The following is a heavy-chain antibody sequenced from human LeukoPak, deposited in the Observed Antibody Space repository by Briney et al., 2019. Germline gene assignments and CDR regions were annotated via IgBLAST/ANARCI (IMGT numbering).Heavy chain of an antibody. J-gene: IGHJ6*03. CDR1: GGSISSSSYY. V-gene: IGHV4-39*01. CDR3: ARHGGPRPYYYMDV. Sequence: SETLSLTCTVSGGSISSSSYYWGWIRQPPGKGLEWIGSIYYSGSTYYNPSLKSRVTISVDTSKNQFSLKLSSVTAADTAVYYCARHGGPRPYYYMDVWGKGTTVTVSS. CDR2: IYYSGST. D-gene: IGHD3-3*01.